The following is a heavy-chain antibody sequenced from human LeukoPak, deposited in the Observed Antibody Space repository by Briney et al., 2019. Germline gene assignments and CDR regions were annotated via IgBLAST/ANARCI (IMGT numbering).Heavy chain of an antibody. Sequence: ASVKVSCKPSGGTFSTYAISWVRQAPGQGLEWMGGIIPILGTAKCAKKFQGRVTITADEFTSTAHMELSSLRSEDTAVYYCASNTNYYEGSGHYVFDYWGQGTLVTISS. J-gene: IGHJ4*02. CDR1: GGTFSTYA. CDR3: ASNTNYYEGSGHYVFDY. D-gene: IGHD3-22*01. V-gene: IGHV1-69*01. CDR2: IIPILGTA.